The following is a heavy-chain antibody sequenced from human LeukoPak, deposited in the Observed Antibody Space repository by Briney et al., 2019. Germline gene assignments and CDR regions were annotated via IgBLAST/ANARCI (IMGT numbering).Heavy chain of an antibody. CDR1: GFTFSNYW. J-gene: IGHJ4*02. D-gene: IGHD1-26*01. Sequence: GGSLRLSCAASGFTFSNYWMHWVRQTPGKGLVWVSRINTDGTGTSYADSVKGRFTISRDGAKNTLYLQMSGLRAEDTAVYYCARVKSGSYYPIDYWGQGTLVTDSS. CDR2: INTDGTGT. V-gene: IGHV3-74*01. CDR3: ARVKSGSYYPIDY.